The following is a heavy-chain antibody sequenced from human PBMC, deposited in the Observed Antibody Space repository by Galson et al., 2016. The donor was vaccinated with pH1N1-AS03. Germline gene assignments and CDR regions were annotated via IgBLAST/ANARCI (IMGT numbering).Heavy chain of an antibody. V-gene: IGHV4-59*04. CDR1: GSTTSLFY. CDR2: IHYGGST. CDR3: AIYTSTAADY. Sequence: ETLSLTCSVFGSTTSLFYWNWIRQPPGKGLERIGTIHYGGSTYYNPSLKSRVTISVDVSKNQFSLNLNSVTAADTSVYYCAIYTSTAADYWGQGTLVTVSS. J-gene: IGHJ4*02. D-gene: IGHD2/OR15-2a*01.